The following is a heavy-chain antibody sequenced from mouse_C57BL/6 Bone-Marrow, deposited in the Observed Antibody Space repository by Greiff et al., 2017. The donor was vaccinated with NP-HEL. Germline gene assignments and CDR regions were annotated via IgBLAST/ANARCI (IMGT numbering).Heavy chain of an antibody. CDR3: SRQGYDGYYVYFDY. Sequence: EVQRVESGGDLVKPGGSLKLSCAASGFTFSSYGMSWVRQTPDKRLEWVATISSGGSYTYYPDSVKGRFTITRDNAKNTLYLQMSSLKSADTAMDYCSRQGYDGYYVYFDYWGQGTTLTVSS. CDR2: ISSGGSYT. D-gene: IGHD2-3*01. V-gene: IGHV5-6*01. J-gene: IGHJ2*01. CDR1: GFTFSSYG.